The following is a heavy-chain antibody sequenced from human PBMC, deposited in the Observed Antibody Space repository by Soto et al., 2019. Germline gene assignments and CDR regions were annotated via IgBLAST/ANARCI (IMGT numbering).Heavy chain of an antibody. CDR3: ARESAGSGKNNWFDP. Sequence: SETLSLTCTVSGASISTYYWSWVRQPPGKGLEWIGYIHDSGSTYYNPSLKSRVTISLDTSRNQFFLQLNSVTAADTAVYYCARESAGSGKNNWFDPWGQGMLVTVSS. V-gene: IGHV4-59*01. CDR2: IHDSGST. D-gene: IGHD3-10*01. J-gene: IGHJ5*02. CDR1: GASISTYY.